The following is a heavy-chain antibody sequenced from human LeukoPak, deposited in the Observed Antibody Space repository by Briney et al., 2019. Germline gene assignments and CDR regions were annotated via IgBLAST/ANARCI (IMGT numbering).Heavy chain of an antibody. D-gene: IGHD2-15*01. CDR2: ISWNSDTL. J-gene: IGHJ3*02. CDR1: GFTFDDYA. Sequence: GGSLRLSCAASGFTFDDYAMYWVRQALGKGLEWVSGISWNSDTLDYADSVKGRFTISRDNAKSSLYLQMNSLRAEDTALYYCAKCRVVLAVLDAFDIWGQGTLVTVSS. CDR3: AKCRVVLAVLDAFDI. V-gene: IGHV3-9*01.